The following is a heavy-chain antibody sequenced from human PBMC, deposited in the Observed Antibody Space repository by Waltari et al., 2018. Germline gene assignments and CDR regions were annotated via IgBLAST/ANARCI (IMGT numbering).Heavy chain of an antibody. V-gene: IGHV3-13*01. CDR2: IGTAGDT. CDR3: ARARVAVARWAFDI. J-gene: IGHJ3*02. CDR1: GFPFSLST. Sequence: EVQLVESGGGLVQPGGSLRLSCAASGFPFSLSTMHWVPQATGKGLEGVSAIGTAGDTYYPGSVKGRFTISRENAKNSLYLQMNSLRAGDTAVYYCARARVAVARWAFDIWGQGTMVTVSS. D-gene: IGHD6-19*01.